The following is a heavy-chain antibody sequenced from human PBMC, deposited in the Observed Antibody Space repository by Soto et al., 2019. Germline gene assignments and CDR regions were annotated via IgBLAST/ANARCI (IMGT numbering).Heavy chain of an antibody. CDR1: GFTFSSYV. V-gene: IGHV3-23*01. CDR3: AKDGTTAGIHYYGMDV. CDR2: IGIGGDT. Sequence: PGGSLTPPCEVSGFTFSSYVMNWVRQAPDKGLEWVSTIGIGGDTYYADSVKGRFTISRDSSKNTLFLQMNSLRAEDTALDFCAKDGTTAGIHYYGMDVWGQGTTVTVSS. D-gene: IGHD2-2*02. J-gene: IGHJ6*02.